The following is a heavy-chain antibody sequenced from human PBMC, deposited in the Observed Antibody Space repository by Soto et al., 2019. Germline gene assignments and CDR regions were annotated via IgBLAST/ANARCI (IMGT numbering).Heavy chain of an antibody. Sequence: QVQVVQPGVEVKKPGASVKVSCKSSRYTFTSYDVHWVRQAPGQGLEWMGLINPTGGSPNYAQTFQGRVTMTKDTSTSTVYMELSSLRSEDTAMYYCALGRGKPYYFDYWGQGTMVTVSS. V-gene: IGHV1-46*03. CDR1: RYTFTSYD. D-gene: IGHD1-26*01. CDR3: ALGRGKPYYFDY. J-gene: IGHJ4*02. CDR2: INPTGGSP.